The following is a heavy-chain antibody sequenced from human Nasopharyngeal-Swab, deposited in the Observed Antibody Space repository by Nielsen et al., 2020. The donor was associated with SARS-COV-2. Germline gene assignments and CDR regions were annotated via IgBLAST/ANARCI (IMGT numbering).Heavy chain of an antibody. CDR1: GFIFSTYT. CDR2: IRSSTSYI. V-gene: IGHV3-21*01. J-gene: IGHJ4*02. Sequence: GGSLRLFCAASGFIFSTYTMNWVRQAPGKALEWLSSIRSSTSYIYYADSVKGRFTISRDNAKNSLYLQMNSLRTEDTAVYYCATSGYSSGWIFWGQGTLVTVSS. CDR3: ATSGYSSGWIF. D-gene: IGHD6-19*01.